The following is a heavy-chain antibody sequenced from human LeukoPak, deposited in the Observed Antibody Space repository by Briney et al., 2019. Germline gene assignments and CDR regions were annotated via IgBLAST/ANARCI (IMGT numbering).Heavy chain of an antibody. CDR3: ARGYSYSSSWYYSWVYYFDY. CDR2: INPNSGGT. J-gene: IGHJ4*02. D-gene: IGHD6-13*01. CDR1: GYTFTGYY. V-gene: IGHV1-2*02. Sequence: ASVKVSCKASGYTFTGYYMHWVRQAPGQGLEWMGWINPNSGGTNYAQKFQGRVTMTRNTSISTAYMELSSLRSEDTAVYYCARGYSYSSSWYYSWVYYFDYWGQGTLVTVSS.